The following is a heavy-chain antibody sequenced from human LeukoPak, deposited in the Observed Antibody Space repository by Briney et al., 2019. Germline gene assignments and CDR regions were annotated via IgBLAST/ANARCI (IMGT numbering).Heavy chain of an antibody. CDR3: AKVDSFWYFDL. Sequence: GGSLSLTCAASGFTFSSYAMSWVRQAPGKGLEWVSAIGGSGGSTYYADSVKGRFTVSRDNSKNTFFVQMNSLRADDTAVYYCAKVDSFWYFDLWGRGTLVTVS. J-gene: IGHJ2*01. D-gene: IGHD3-9*01. CDR2: IGGSGGST. V-gene: IGHV3-23*01. CDR1: GFTFSSYA.